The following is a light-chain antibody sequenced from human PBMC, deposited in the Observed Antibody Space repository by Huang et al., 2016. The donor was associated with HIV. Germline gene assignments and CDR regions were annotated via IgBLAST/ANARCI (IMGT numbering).Light chain of an antibody. CDR2: GSS. V-gene: IGKV3-15*01. CDR3: QQYNNWLLS. J-gene: IGKJ4*01. Sequence: IVMTQSPATLSVSPGERVTVSCMANRSVSSNLAWYQQRPGQAPRLLFYGSSTRAPGIPARFSGSGSGTDFSLTISSLQSEDCALYYCQQYNNWLLSFGGGTRVDI. CDR1: RSVSSN.